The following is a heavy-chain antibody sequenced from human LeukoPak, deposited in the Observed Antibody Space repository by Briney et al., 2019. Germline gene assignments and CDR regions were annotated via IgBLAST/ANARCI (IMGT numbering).Heavy chain of an antibody. D-gene: IGHD6-13*01. CDR3: AAAAGSYYYYYGMDV. Sequence: SETLSLTCTVSGGSISSYYWSWIRQPPGKGLEWIGYIYYSGSTNYNPSLKSRVTISVNTSKNQFSLKLSSVTAADTAVYYCAAAAGSYYYYYGMDVWGQGTTVTVSS. V-gene: IGHV4-59*01. J-gene: IGHJ6*02. CDR1: GGSISSYY. CDR2: IYYSGST.